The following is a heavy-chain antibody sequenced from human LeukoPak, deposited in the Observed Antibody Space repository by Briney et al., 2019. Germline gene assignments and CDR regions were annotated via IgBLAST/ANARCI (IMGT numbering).Heavy chain of an antibody. CDR3: ARGVRGVIIDY. CDR2: IKYDGSEI. J-gene: IGHJ4*02. CDR1: GFTFSTYW. D-gene: IGHD3-10*02. Sequence: PGGSLRLSCAASGFTFSTYWMSWVRQAPGKGLEWVANIKYDGSEIYYVDSVKGRFTISRDNAKNSLYLQMNSLRAEDTAVYYCARGVRGVIIDYWGQGTLVTVSS. V-gene: IGHV3-7*01.